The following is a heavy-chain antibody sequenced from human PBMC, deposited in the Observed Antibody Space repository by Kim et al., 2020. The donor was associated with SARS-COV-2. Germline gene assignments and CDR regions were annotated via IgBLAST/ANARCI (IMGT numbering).Heavy chain of an antibody. CDR3: AREDYYGSRFDY. V-gene: IGHV4-59*01. CDR2: IYHSGST. J-gene: IGHJ4*02. D-gene: IGHD3-22*01. CDR1: GGSISSYY. Sequence: SETLSLTCTVYGGSISSYYWSWIRQPPGKGLEWIGYIYHSGSTNYNPSLKSRVTISVDTSKNQFSLKLSSVTAADTAVYYCAREDYYGSRFDYWGQGTLVTVSS.